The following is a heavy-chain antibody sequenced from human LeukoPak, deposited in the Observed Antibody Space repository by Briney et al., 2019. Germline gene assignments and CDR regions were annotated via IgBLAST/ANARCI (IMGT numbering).Heavy chain of an antibody. CDR1: GFTFSSYS. D-gene: IGHD3-10*01. CDR3: VRSFHPGGWFDP. V-gene: IGHV3-7*01. J-gene: IGHJ5*02. CDR2: INEDGSEI. Sequence: GGSLRLSCVASGFTFSSYSMNWVRQAPGKGLEWVASINEDGSEIHYVDSVKGRFTIARDNAKDSLFLQMNSLTVEDTAMYYCVRSFHPGGWFDPWGQGTLVTVSS.